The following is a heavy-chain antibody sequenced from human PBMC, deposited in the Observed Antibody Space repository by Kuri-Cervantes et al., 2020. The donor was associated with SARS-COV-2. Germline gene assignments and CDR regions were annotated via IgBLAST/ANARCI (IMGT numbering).Heavy chain of an antibody. D-gene: IGHD5-24*01. CDR1: GGSISSSSYY. J-gene: IGHJ2*01. CDR2: IYYSGST. CDR3: ARDLGQKRWLQYWYFDL. V-gene: IGHV4-39*02. Sequence: SETLSLTCTVSGGSISSSSYYWGWIRQPPGKGLEWIGSIYYSGSTYYNPSLKSRVTISVDTSKNQFSLKLGSVTAADTAVYYCARDLGQKRWLQYWYFDLWGRGTLVTVSS.